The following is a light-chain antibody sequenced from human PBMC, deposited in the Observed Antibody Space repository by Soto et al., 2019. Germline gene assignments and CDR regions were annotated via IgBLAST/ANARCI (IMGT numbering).Light chain of an antibody. CDR3: SSYAGSNNLV. V-gene: IGLV2-8*01. J-gene: IGLJ3*02. CDR2: EVS. Sequence: QSALTQPPSASGSPGQSVTISCTGTSSDVGGYNYVSWYQQHPGKAPKLMIYEVSKRPSGVPDRFSGSKSDNTASLTVSGLQAEDEADYYCSSYAGSNNLVFGGGTKPPS. CDR1: SSDVGGYNY.